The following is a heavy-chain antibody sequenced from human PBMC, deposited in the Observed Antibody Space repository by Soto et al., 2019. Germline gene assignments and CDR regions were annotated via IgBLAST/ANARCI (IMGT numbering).Heavy chain of an antibody. J-gene: IGHJ4*02. CDR3: ARGTKTGLLGTIIFGF. CDR2: IYYSGST. CDR1: GGSISSGDNY. D-gene: IGHD1-26*01. V-gene: IGHV4-31*03. Sequence: QVQLQESGPGLVKPSQTLSLTCTVSGGSISSGDNYWSWIRQHPGKGLEWIGYIYYSGSTYYNPSLESRVSLSVDTSKNQFSLKLSSVTAADTAVYYCARGTKTGLLGTIIFGFWGQGTLVTVSS.